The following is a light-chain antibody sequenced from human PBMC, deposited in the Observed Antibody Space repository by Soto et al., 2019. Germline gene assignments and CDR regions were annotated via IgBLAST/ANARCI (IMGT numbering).Light chain of an antibody. V-gene: IGLV2-14*03. J-gene: IGLJ2*01. CDR3: NSQTCNTTPV. CDR1: SSDVGGYNY. Sequence: QSALTQPASVSGSPGQSITISCTGTSSDVGGYNYVSWYQHYPGKAPRLLIYDVRSRPSGVSNRFSGSKSGHTASLTISGLQAEDEADYSCNSQTCNTTPVFGGGTKLTVL. CDR2: DVR.